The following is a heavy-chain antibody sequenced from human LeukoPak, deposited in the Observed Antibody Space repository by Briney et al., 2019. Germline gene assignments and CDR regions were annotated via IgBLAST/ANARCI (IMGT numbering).Heavy chain of an antibody. Sequence: SETLSLTCTVSGGSISSSSYYWGWIRQPPGKGLEWIGSLYYRGSTYYNPSLKSRVTMSVDTSKNQFSLKLSSVTAADTAVYYCARDGYNPIDYWGQGTLVTVSS. J-gene: IGHJ4*02. V-gene: IGHV4-39*02. CDR2: LYYRGST. CDR1: GGSISSSSYY. D-gene: IGHD5-24*01. CDR3: ARDGYNPIDY.